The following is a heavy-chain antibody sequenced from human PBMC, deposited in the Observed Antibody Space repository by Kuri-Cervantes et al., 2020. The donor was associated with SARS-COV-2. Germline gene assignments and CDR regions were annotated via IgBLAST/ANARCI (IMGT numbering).Heavy chain of an antibody. CDR1: GFTFSRYG. CDR2: ISSSSSYI. Sequence: GGSLRLSCAASGFTFSRYGMYWVRQAMYWVRQAPGKGLEWVSSISSSSSYIYYADSVKGRFTISRDNAKNSLYLQMNSLRAEDTAVYYCVRDGDHWNFDYWGQGTLVTVSS. CDR3: VRDGDHWNFDY. D-gene: IGHD1-1*01. V-gene: IGHV3-21*01. J-gene: IGHJ4*02.